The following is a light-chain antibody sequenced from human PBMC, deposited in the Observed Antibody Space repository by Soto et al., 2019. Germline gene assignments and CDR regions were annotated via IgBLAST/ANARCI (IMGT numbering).Light chain of an antibody. CDR2: YHS. CDR3: QVWDSTTDHPVV. V-gene: IGLV3-21*04. Sequence: SYELTQPPSVSVAPGKTATLTCGGNGIGNKSVHWYQQKPGQAPVLVITYHSDRPSGIPERFSGSNSGNPAALTIRRVEAGDEADYYCQVWDSTTDHPVVFGGGTKVTVI. CDR1: GIGNKS. J-gene: IGLJ2*01.